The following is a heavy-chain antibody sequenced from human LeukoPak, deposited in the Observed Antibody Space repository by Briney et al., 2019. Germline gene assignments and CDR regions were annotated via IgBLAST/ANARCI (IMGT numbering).Heavy chain of an antibody. CDR1: GYTFTGYY. D-gene: IGHD3-10*01. Sequence: ASVKVSCKASGYTFTGYYMHWVRQAPGQGLEWMGWINPNSGGTNYAQKFQGWVTMTRDTSISTAYMELSRLRSDDTAVYYCARGPSAIGIFAIYGSGSFYFDYWGQGTLVTVSS. V-gene: IGHV1-2*04. J-gene: IGHJ4*02. CDR2: INPNSGGT. CDR3: ARGPSAIGIFAIYGSGSFYFDY.